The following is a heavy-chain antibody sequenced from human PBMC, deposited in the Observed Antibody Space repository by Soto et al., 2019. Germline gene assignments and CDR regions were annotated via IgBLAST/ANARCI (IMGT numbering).Heavy chain of an antibody. CDR1: GFNFSRFW. CDR3: ARDLSSCSSAICYSFYYGVDV. Sequence: EVQLVESGGGLVQPGGSLSLSCTASGFNFSRFWTHWVRQVPGRGMVWVSHINSDGSRTSYADSVKGRFTISRDNAKNTLYLQMNSLSAEDTDVYYCARDLSSCSSAICYSFYYGVDVWGQGTTVTVS. D-gene: IGHD2-2*01. V-gene: IGHV3-74*01. J-gene: IGHJ6*02. CDR2: INSDGSRT.